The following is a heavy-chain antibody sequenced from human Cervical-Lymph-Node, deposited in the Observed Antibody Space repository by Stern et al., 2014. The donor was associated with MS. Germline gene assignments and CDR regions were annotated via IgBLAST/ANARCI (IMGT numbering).Heavy chain of an antibody. D-gene: IGHD6-25*01. V-gene: IGHV4-59*01. CDR3: ARLAASNSGPFDY. J-gene: IGHJ4*01. CDR1: GITTISNY. Sequence: VQLVQSGPGLVKASETLSLTCSVSGITTISNYWSGFRQSPGKGLEWIGNIYYTGSTNYNPSLKSRVTMSVDTSKNQFSVKVTSVTAADTAVYYCARLAASNSGPFDYWGQGTLVTVSS. CDR2: IYYTGST.